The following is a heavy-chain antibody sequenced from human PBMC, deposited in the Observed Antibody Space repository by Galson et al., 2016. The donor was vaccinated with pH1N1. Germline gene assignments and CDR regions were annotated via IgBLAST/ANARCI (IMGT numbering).Heavy chain of an antibody. CDR2: ISPIFDMA. J-gene: IGHJ6*02. D-gene: IGHD2-2*01. V-gene: IGHV1-69*10. CDR1: GGSFSPGG. CDR3: ATKFKDLVFVPAAERQTHYNYGMDV. Sequence: SVKVSCKVSGGSFSPGGISWVRQAPGQGLEWMGGISPIFDMANYAPRFQGRVTITADTSTNTAYMKLSSLRSDDTAVYFCATKFKDLVFVPAAERQTHYNYGMDVWGHGTTVIVSS.